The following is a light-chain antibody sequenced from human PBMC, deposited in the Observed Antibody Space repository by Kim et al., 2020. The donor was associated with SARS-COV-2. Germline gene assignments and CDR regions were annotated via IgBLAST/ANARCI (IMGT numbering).Light chain of an antibody. V-gene: IGLV2-23*02. J-gene: IGLJ3*02. CDR2: EVS. CDR1: SSDVGSYNL. CDR3: CSCAGSSNWV. Sequence: QSALTQPASVSGSPGQSITISCTGTSSDVGSYNLVSWYQQHPGKAPKLMIYEVSKRPSGVSNRFSGSKSGNTASLTISGLQAEDEADYYCCSCAGSSNWVFGGGTQLTVL.